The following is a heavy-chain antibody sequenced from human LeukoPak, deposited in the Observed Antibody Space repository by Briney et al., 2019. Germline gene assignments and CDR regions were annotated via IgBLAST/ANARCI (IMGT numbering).Heavy chain of an antibody. CDR2: INPSGGST. CDR3: ARDQDWNYAFDI. V-gene: IGHV1-46*01. CDR1: GYTLTSYF. D-gene: IGHD1-7*01. Sequence: ASVKVSCKASGYTLTSYFIHWVRQAPGQGLEWMGIINPSGGSTSYAQKFQGRVTMTRDTSTSTVYMELSSLRYEDTAVYYCARDQDWNYAFDIWGQGTMVTVSS. J-gene: IGHJ3*02.